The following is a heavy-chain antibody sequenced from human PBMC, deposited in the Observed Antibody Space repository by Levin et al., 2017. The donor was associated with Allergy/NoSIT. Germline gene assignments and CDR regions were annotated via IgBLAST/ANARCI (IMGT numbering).Heavy chain of an antibody. CDR2: IYPGDSDT. V-gene: IGHV5-51*01. J-gene: IGHJ4*02. CDR3: AIRGAAGDSFGYYVDY. CDR1: GYSFPSYW. D-gene: IGHD2-21*02. Sequence: KVSCKGSGYSFPSYWIGWVRQMPGKGLEWMGIIYPGDSDTRYTPSFQGQVTISVDKSISTAYLQWSSLKASDTAMYYCAIRGAAGDSFGYYVDYWGRGTLVTVSS.